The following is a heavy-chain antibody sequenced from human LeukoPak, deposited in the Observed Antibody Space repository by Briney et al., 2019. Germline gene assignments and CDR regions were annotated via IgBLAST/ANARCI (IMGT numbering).Heavy chain of an antibody. V-gene: IGHV3-30*02. D-gene: IGHD6-19*01. CDR2: IRYDGSNK. J-gene: IGHJ4*02. CDR1: GFTFRSHG. CDR3: ARGRPGIAVAGTLFDY. Sequence: PRGSLRLSRAASGFTFRSHGMHWVRQAPGKGLEWVAFIRYDGSNKYYADSVKGRFTIPRDNSKDTLYLQMNSLRGEDTAVYYCARGRPGIAVAGTLFDYWGQGNLVTVSS.